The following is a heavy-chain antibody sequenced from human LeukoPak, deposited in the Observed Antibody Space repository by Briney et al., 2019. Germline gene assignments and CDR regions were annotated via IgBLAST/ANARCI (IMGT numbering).Heavy chain of an antibody. V-gene: IGHV1-2*02. J-gene: IGHJ4*02. Sequence: ASVKVSCKASGYTFTDYHIHWVRQAPGQGLEWMGWINPNSGGTKYAQKFQGRVTMTRDTSISTAYMELSRLTSDDTAVYYCARGREYSGYPRDARYWGQGTLVTVSS. CDR2: INPNSGGT. D-gene: IGHD5-12*01. CDR3: ARGREYSGYPRDARY. CDR1: GYTFTDYH.